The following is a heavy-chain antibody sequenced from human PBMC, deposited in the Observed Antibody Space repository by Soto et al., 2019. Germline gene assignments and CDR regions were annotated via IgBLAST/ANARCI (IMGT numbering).Heavy chain of an antibody. D-gene: IGHD5-12*01. Sequence: ASVKVSCKASGYTFTAYYIHWVRQAPGQGLEWMGWIRPNSGATSYAQKFQGWVTMTRDTSISTAYMELNRLKSDDTAIYYCVRAGYDYWGQGTLVTVSS. CDR2: IRPNSGAT. CDR3: VRAGYDY. V-gene: IGHV1-2*04. CDR1: GYTFTAYY. J-gene: IGHJ4*02.